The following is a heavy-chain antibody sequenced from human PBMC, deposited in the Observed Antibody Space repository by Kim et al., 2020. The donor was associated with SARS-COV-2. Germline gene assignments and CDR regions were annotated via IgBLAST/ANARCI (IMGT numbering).Heavy chain of an antibody. V-gene: IGHV3-23*01. CDR2: ISGSGGST. CDR1: GFTFSGYA. CDR3: AKDDPGYYYFMDG. Sequence: GGSLRLSCAASGFTFSGYAMSWVRQAPGKGLEWDSVISGSGGSTYYVDSVKGRFTISRDNSKNTLYLQMNSLRAEDTAVYYCAKDDPGYYYFMDGWGKGTAVTVSS. J-gene: IGHJ6*03.